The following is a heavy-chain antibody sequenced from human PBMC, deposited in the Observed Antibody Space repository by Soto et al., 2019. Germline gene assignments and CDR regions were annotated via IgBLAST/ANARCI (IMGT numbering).Heavy chain of an antibody. J-gene: IGHJ6*02. Sequence: SETLSLTCAVYGGSFSGYYWSWFRQPPGRGLEWMGEINHSGSTSYKPCLKSRVTMSVDTSENQFSLELRSVTAADTAVYYCASGGLERYLMGYYYHYVMDVGGQGTTVTVSS. V-gene: IGHV4-34*01. CDR3: ASGGLERYLMGYYYHYVMDV. CDR2: INHSGST. CDR1: GGSFSGYY. D-gene: IGHD1-1*01.